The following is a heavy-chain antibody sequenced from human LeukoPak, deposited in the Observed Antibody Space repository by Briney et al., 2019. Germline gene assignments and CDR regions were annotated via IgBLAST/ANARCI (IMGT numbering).Heavy chain of an antibody. V-gene: IGHV3-48*04. J-gene: IGHJ4*02. CDR1: GFTFSSYS. CDR3: ASDSSGYD. Sequence: GGSLRLSCAASGFTFSSYSMNWVRQAPGKGLEWVSYISSSSSTIYYTDSVKGRFTISRDNAKNSLYLQMNSLRAEDTAVYYCASDSSGYDWGQGTLVTVSS. D-gene: IGHD3-22*01. CDR2: ISSSSSTI.